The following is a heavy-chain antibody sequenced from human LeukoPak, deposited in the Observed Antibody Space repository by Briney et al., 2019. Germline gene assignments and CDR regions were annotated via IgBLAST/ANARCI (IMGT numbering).Heavy chain of an antibody. J-gene: IGHJ4*02. Sequence: GESLQISCKGSEYSFSSYWIAWVRQLPGKGLEWMGMIYPGDSNPRYGPSFQGEVTISADKSINTAYLQWSSLKASDTAIYYCARHDKWPQYFFDYWGQGTLVTVSS. D-gene: IGHD5-24*01. CDR3: ARHDKWPQYFFDY. V-gene: IGHV5-51*01. CDR1: EYSFSSYW. CDR2: IYPGDSNP.